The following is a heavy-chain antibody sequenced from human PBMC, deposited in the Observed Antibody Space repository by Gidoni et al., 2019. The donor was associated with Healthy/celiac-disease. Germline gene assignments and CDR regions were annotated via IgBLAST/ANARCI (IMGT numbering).Heavy chain of an antibody. Sequence: QVQLVQSGAEVKKPGSSVKVSCKASGGTFSSYALSWVRQAPGQGLEWMGGIIPIFGTANYAQKFQGRVTITADKSTSTAYMELSSLRSEDTAVYYCARGSVAGTRGYYYYGMDVWGQGTTVTVSS. CDR2: IIPIFGTA. CDR3: ARGSVAGTRGYYYYGMDV. D-gene: IGHD6-19*01. V-gene: IGHV1-69*06. CDR1: GGTFSSYA. J-gene: IGHJ6*02.